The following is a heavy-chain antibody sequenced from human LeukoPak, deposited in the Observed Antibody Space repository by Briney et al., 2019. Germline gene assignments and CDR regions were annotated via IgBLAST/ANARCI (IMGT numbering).Heavy chain of an antibody. CDR2: ITGSGDTI. D-gene: IGHD3-10*01. V-gene: IGHV3-48*04. CDR1: GFTFSSYW. J-gene: IGHJ6*03. Sequence: GGSLRLSCAASGFTFSSYWMHWVRQAPGKGLEWVSYITGSGDTINYADSVKGRFTISRDNAANSLYLQMNGLRAEDTAVYYCAMEYYYGSGKDYMDVWGKGTMVTVSS. CDR3: AMEYYYGSGKDYMDV.